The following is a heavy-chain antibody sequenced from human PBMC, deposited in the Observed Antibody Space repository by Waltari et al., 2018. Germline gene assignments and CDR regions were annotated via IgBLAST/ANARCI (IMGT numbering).Heavy chain of an antibody. CDR1: GGSISSYY. V-gene: IGHV4-59*01. CDR2: IYYSGST. Sequence: QVQLQESGPGLVKPSETLSLTCTVSGGSISSYYWSWIRQPPGKGLEWIGYIYYSGSTNHDPALKSRVTISVDTSKNQFSLKLSSVTAADTAVYYCARAGSGERIDGKLFDYWGQGTLVTVSS. J-gene: IGHJ4*02. CDR3: ARAGSGERIDGKLFDY. D-gene: IGHD3-16*01.